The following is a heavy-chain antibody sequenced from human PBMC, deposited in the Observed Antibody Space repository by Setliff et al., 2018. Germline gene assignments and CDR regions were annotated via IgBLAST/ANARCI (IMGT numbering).Heavy chain of an antibody. CDR2: ISPYNGYI. CDR1: GFVFTNYA. D-gene: IGHD3-9*01. J-gene: IGHJ4*02. Sequence: ASVKVSCKASGFVFTNYAITWVRQAPGQGLEWMGWISPYNGYIIYAHKFQGRVTMTTDTSTGTADMELRNLRSDDTAVYYCTRSSGPRVVLAADFDSWGQGTLVTVSS. CDR3: TRSSGPRVVLAADFDS. V-gene: IGHV1-18*01.